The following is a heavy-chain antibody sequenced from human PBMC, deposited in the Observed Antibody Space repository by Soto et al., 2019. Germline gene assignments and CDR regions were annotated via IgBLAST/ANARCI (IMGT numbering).Heavy chain of an antibody. CDR2: ISAHNGNT. J-gene: IGHJ5*02. V-gene: IGHV1-18*04. CDR1: GFRFTYYG. D-gene: IGHD2-2*02. CDR3: ARSYCSTSTCYSYWLDP. Sequence: QMQLVQSGAEVKKPGASVRVSCKASGFRFTYYGITWVRQAPGQGLEWMGWISAHNGNTNYAQNLEGRVTMTTDTSTSTAYMELRSLRSDDTAVYYCARSYCSTSTCYSYWLDPWGQGTLVTVSA.